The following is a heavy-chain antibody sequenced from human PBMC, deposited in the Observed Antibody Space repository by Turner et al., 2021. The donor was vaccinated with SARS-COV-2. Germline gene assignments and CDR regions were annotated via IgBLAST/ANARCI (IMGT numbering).Heavy chain of an antibody. D-gene: IGHD5-18*01. CDR2: ISYDGSNK. Sequence: QVQLVESGGGVVQPGRSLILSCAASGFTFSCYGMHWVRQAPGKGLEWVAVISYDGSNKYFADSVKGRFTISRDNSKNTLFLQMNSLRAEDTAVYYCAKVGYSYAYPNLYFDYWGQGTLVTVSS. V-gene: IGHV3-30*18. CDR1: GFTFSCYG. CDR3: AKVGYSYAYPNLYFDY. J-gene: IGHJ4*02.